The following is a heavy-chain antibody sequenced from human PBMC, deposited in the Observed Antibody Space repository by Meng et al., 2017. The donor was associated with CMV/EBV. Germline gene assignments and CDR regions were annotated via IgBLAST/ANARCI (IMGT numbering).Heavy chain of an antibody. J-gene: IGHJ6*02. D-gene: IGHD1-26*01. CDR3: ASRSYFYYYYGMDV. V-gene: IGHV3-53*01. CDR2: IYSGGST. Sequence: GESLKISCAASGFTVSSNYMSWVRQAPGKGLEWVSVIYSGGSTYYADSVKGRFTISRDNSKNTLYLQMNSLRAEDTAVYYCASRSYFYYYYGMDVWGQGTTVTVSS. CDR1: GFTVSSNY.